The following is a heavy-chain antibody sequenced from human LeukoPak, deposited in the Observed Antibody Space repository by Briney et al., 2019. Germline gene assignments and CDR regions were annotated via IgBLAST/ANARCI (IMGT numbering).Heavy chain of an antibody. CDR2: ISNSGGRT. D-gene: IGHD1-26*01. CDR1: GFTFNFYA. J-gene: IGHJ3*02. CDR3: AKDRRVGASKGLGAFAI. Sequence: GKSLRLSCAASGFTFNFYAMSWVRQVPGKGLECVSAISNSGGRTYYADSVKGRFTISRDNSKNTLYVHMDSLRAEDTAVYYCAKDRRVGASKGLGAFAIWGQGRMVTVSS. V-gene: IGHV3-23*01.